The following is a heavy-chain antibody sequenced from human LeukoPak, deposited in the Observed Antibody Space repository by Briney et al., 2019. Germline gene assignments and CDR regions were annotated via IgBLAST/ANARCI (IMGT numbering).Heavy chain of an antibody. CDR1: GGSISSGSYY. Sequence: SETLSLTCTVSGGSISSGSYYWSWIRQPAGKGLELIGRIYTSGSTNYNPSLKSRVTISVDTSKNQFSLKLSSVTAADTAVYYCARVVTMVRGIDWFDPWGQGTLVTVSS. CDR3: ARVVTMVRGIDWFDP. CDR2: IYTSGST. V-gene: IGHV4-61*02. D-gene: IGHD3-10*01. J-gene: IGHJ5*02.